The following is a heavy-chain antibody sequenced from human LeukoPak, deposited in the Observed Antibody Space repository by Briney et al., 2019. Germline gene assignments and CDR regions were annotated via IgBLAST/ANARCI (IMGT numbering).Heavy chain of an antibody. CDR2: IRGGGGSA. CDR1: GFTFSAYA. V-gene: IGHV3-23*01. J-gene: IGHJ4*02. Sequence: PGGSLRLSCTASGFTFSAYAMMWVRQAPGKGPEWVSAIRGGGGSAFYADSVKGRFTISRDNAKNSLYLQMNSLRAEDTAVYYCARVRVEYYYGSGSYSFDYWGQGTLVTVSS. CDR3: ARVRVEYYYGSGSYSFDY. D-gene: IGHD3-10*01.